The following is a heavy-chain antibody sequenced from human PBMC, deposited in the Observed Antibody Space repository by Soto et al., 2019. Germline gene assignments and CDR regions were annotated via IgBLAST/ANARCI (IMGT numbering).Heavy chain of an antibody. J-gene: IGHJ4*02. CDR1: GFTFSSYG. D-gene: IGHD5-12*01. CDR3: ARDWPESGYDRDH. CDR2: IWYDGSNK. Sequence: SLRLSCAASGFTFSSYGMHWVRQAPGKGLEWVAVIWYDGSNKYYADSVKGRFTISRDNSKNTLYLQMNSLRAEDTAVYYCARDWPESGYDRDHWGQGTLVTVSS. V-gene: IGHV3-33*01.